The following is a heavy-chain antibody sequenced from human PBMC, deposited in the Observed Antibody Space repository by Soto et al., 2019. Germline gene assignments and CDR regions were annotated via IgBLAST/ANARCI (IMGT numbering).Heavy chain of an antibody. D-gene: IGHD3-9*01. CDR2: IYYSGST. Sequence: SETLSLTCTVSGGSISSYYWSWIRQPPGKGLEWIGYIYYSGSTNYNPSLKSRVTISVDTSKNQFSLKLSSVTAADTAVYYCAIIPGYSLPYYYYGMDVWGQGTTVTVSS. CDR3: AIIPGYSLPYYYYGMDV. J-gene: IGHJ6*02. V-gene: IGHV4-59*01. CDR1: GGSISSYY.